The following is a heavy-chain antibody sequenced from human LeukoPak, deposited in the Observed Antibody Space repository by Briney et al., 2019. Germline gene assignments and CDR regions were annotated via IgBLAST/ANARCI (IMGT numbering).Heavy chain of an antibody. J-gene: IGHJ5*02. CDR3: ARHPGMAVARGNWFDP. Sequence: PSETLSLTCTVTGGSISSYYWSWIRQPPGKGLEWIGYIYYSGSTNYNPSLKSRVTISVDTSKNQFSLKLSSVTAADTAVYYCARHPGMAVARGNWFDPWGQGTLVTVSS. CDR1: GGSISSYY. D-gene: IGHD6-19*01. V-gene: IGHV4-59*08. CDR2: IYYSGST.